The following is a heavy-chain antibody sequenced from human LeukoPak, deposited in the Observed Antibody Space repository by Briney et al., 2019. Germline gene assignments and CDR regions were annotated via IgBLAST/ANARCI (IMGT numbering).Heavy chain of an antibody. V-gene: IGHV4-34*01. Sequence: SETLSLTCTVSGGSISSYYWSWIRQPPGKGLEWIGEINHSGSTNYNPSLKSRVTISVDTSKNQFSLKLSSVTAADTAVYYCARGRTTTDIVVVPAAILYFDYWGQGTLVTVSS. CDR2: INHSGST. D-gene: IGHD2-2*01. CDR1: GGSISSYY. J-gene: IGHJ4*02. CDR3: ARGRTTTDIVVVPAAILYFDY.